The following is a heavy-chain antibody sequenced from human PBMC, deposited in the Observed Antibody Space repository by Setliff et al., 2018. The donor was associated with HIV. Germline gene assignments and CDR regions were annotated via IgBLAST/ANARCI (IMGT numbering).Heavy chain of an antibody. CDR3: ATFDYNLLTGCPC. Sequence: ASVKVSCKASGYAFRDYYINWVQQAPGKGLEWMGRVDPKDGETMYAQKFQGRVTITADRSTDTAYMDLSSLSSDDTALYFCATFDYNLLTGCPCWGQGTLVTVSS. J-gene: IGHJ4*02. D-gene: IGHD3-9*01. V-gene: IGHV1-69-2*01. CDR1: GYAFRDYY. CDR2: VDPKDGET.